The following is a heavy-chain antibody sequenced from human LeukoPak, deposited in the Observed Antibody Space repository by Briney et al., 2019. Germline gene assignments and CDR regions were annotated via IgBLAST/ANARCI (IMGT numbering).Heavy chain of an antibody. CDR1: GYTFTGYY. V-gene: IGHV1-2*02. D-gene: IGHD3-3*01. CDR3: TRGITISGVSGPDY. CDR2: INPNSGDT. Sequence: GASVKVSCKASGYTFTGYYLHWVRQAPGQGLEWMGWINPNSGDTNYAQKFQGRVTMTRDTSISTAYMELSRLRSDDTAAYYCTRGITISGVSGPDYWGQGTLFTVSS. J-gene: IGHJ4*02.